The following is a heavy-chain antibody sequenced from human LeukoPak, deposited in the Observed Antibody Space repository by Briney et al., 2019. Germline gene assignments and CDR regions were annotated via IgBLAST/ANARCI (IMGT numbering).Heavy chain of an antibody. CDR1: GGSISSGSYY. D-gene: IGHD3-10*01. CDR3: ARVPWYYGSGVEA. Sequence: SQTLSLTCTVSGGSISSGSYYWSWIRQPAGKGLEWIGRIYTSGSTNYNPSLKSRVTISVDTSKNQFSLKLSSVTAADTAVYYCARVPWYYGSGVEAWGQGTLVTVSS. J-gene: IGHJ5*02. CDR2: IYTSGST. V-gene: IGHV4-61*02.